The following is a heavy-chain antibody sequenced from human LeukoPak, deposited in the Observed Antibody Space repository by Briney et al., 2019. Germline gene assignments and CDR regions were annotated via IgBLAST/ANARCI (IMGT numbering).Heavy chain of an antibody. D-gene: IGHD1-26*01. CDR3: AKVKSGSYFTFDY. V-gene: IGHV3-23*01. Sequence: PGGSLRLSCAASGFTFSSYAVSWVRQAPGKGLEWVSAISGSGGSTYYADSVKGRFTISRDNSKNTLYLQMNSLRAEDTAVYYCAKVKSGSYFTFDYWGQGTLVTVSS. J-gene: IGHJ4*02. CDR1: GFTFSSYA. CDR2: ISGSGGST.